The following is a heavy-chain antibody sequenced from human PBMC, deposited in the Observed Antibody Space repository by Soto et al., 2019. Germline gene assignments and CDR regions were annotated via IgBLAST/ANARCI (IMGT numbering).Heavy chain of an antibody. CDR1: GFSVSANY. J-gene: IGHJ4*02. CDR3: ARASSRWGSDAAH. V-gene: IGHV3-53*01. Sequence: EVHLVESGGGLIQPGGSLRLSCAASGFSVSANYMSWVRQAPGKGLEWVSAIYSGGSTVYADSVKGRITISRDNSTDTLYLQMNSLRAEDTDFYSCARASSRWGSDAAHWGQGTLVTVSP. CDR2: IYSGGST. D-gene: IGHD3-16*01.